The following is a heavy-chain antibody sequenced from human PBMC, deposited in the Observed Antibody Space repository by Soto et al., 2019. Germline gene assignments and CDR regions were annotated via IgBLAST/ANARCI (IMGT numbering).Heavy chain of an antibody. V-gene: IGHV1-18*01. CDR3: ARDALSYSGGYNSVY. CDR1: GYTFTNYG. D-gene: IGHD1-26*01. CDR2: ISAYNGNI. J-gene: IGHJ4*02. Sequence: GASVKVSCKTSGYTFTNYGISWVRQAPGQGLEWIGWISAYNGNINYVQKFQGRLTMTTDTSTNTAYMELSSLRSDDTAMYYCARDALSYSGGYNSVYRGQGTLVTVS.